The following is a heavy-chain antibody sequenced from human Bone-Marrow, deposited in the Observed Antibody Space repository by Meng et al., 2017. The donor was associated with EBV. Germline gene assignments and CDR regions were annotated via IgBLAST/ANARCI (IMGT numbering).Heavy chain of an antibody. J-gene: IGHJ4*02. Sequence: QVQLGHAGAEVKNPGASVKISCKASGYTFTSYGVTWVRQAPGQGLEWMGWITAYNGLTRYEQKFQGRVMLTTDTSTTTAYMELRSLTFDDTAVYYCARNPRSEYSGYDYWGQGTLVTVSS. CDR1: GYTFTSYG. CDR3: ARNPRSEYSGYDY. CDR2: ITAYNGLT. V-gene: IGHV1-18*01. D-gene: IGHD5-12*01.